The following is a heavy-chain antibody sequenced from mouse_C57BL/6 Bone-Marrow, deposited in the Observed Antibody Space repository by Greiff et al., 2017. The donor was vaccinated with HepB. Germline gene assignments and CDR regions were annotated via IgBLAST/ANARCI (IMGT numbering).Heavy chain of an antibody. D-gene: IGHD2-14*01. J-gene: IGHJ2*01. CDR1: GYTFTSYW. CDR3: ARSVDSLLSVDY. V-gene: IGHV1-64*01. CDR2: IHPNSGST. Sequence: QVQLQQPGAELVKPGASVKLSCKASGYTFTSYWMHWVKQRPGQGLEWIGMIHPNSGSTNYNEKFKSKATLTVDKSSSTAYMQLSSLTSEDSAVYYCARSVDSLLSVDYWGQGTTLTVSS.